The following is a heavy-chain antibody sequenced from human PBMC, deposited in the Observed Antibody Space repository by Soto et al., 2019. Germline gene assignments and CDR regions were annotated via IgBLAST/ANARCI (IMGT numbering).Heavy chain of an antibody. Sequence: SETLSLTCAVYGGSFSGYYWSWIRQPPGKGLEWIGEINHSGSTNYNPSLKSRVTISVDTSKNQFSLKLSSVTAADTAVYYCARGQGGYGAYYYYYYMDVWGKGTTVTVSS. J-gene: IGHJ6*03. D-gene: IGHD5-12*01. CDR2: INHSGST. CDR1: GGSFSGYY. CDR3: ARGQGGYGAYYYYYYMDV. V-gene: IGHV4-34*01.